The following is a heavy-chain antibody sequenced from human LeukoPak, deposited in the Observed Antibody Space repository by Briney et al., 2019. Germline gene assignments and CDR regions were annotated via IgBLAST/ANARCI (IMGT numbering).Heavy chain of an antibody. CDR2: ISGSGGST. CDR3: ANGDYYDSSGASPGFDY. J-gene: IGHJ4*02. V-gene: IGHV3-23*01. D-gene: IGHD3-22*01. CDR1: GFTFSSYA. Sequence: GGSLRLFCAASGFTFSSYAMSWVRQAPGKGLEWVSAISGSGGSTYYADSVKGRFTISRDNSKNTLYLQMNSLRAEDTAVYYCANGDYYDSSGASPGFDYWGQGTLVTVSS.